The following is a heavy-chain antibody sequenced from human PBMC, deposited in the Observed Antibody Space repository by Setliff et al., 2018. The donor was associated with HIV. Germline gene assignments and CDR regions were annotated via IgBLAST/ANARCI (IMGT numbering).Heavy chain of an antibody. V-gene: IGHV4-39*01. D-gene: IGHD3-22*01. CDR3: ARPYDSLYG. Sequence: PSETLSLTCTVSGGPISNRDFYWGWLRQSPGKGLAWIGSIYYRGATYYNPTLQSRVTVSADTSKNQFYLKLTSVTAAATAIYNCARPYDSLYGWGQGVLVTVSS. CDR2: IYYRGAT. J-gene: IGHJ4*02. CDR1: GGPISNRDFY.